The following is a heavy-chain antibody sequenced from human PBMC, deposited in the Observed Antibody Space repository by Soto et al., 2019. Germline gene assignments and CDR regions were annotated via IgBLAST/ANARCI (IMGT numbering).Heavy chain of an antibody. V-gene: IGHV3-23*01. CDR3: AKELEIDLMVHAAPDS. Sequence: PGVPLSLSCNVSDVSCGNYLMTWVRPDTGKGLEWVSAISGGGSATYYADSVKGRFTISRDNSRNTVHLQIDSLRAEDTAIYFCAKELEIDLMVHAAPDSSGQGIPVTISS. D-gene: IGHD2-8*01. CDR1: DVSCGNYL. CDR2: ISGGGSAT. J-gene: IGHJ4*02.